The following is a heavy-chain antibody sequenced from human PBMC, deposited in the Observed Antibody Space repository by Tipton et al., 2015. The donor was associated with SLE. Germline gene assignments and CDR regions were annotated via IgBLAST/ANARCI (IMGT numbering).Heavy chain of an antibody. Sequence: LRLSCTVSGASMNNFYWSWIRQPPGKGLEWVGYIYYSGSTYYNPSLKSRVTISVDTSKNQFSLNLSSVTAADTAVYYCARSVGTWGSQYFDLWGRGTLVTVSS. J-gene: IGHJ2*01. CDR1: GASMNNFY. V-gene: IGHV4-59*12. CDR3: ARSVGTWGSQYFDL. D-gene: IGHD7-27*01. CDR2: IYYSGST.